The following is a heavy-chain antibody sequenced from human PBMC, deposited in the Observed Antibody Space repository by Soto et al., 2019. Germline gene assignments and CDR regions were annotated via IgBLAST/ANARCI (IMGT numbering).Heavy chain of an antibody. V-gene: IGHV6-1*01. CDR2: TYYRSKWYN. J-gene: IGHJ3*02. CDR1: GDSVSSNSAA. D-gene: IGHD6-13*01. Sequence: QSQTLSLPCAISGDSVSSNSAAWNWIRPSPSRGLEWLGRTYYRSKWYNDYAVSVKSRITISPDTSKNQFSLQLNSVTPEDTAVYYCARGSSPMVDAFDIWGQGTMVTVSS. CDR3: ARGSSPMVDAFDI.